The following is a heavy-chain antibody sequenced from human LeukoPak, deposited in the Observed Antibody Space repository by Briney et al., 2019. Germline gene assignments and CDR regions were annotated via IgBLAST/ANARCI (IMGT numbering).Heavy chain of an antibody. Sequence: VSVKVSCKASGYTFTTYDIYWVRQATGQGLEWMGGMSPDSGNKGYAQKFQGRVTITRNNSISTAFMELSGLRSEDTGVYYCARGPGAIRLWGQGTLVTVSS. CDR1: GYTFTTYD. J-gene: IGHJ4*02. CDR2: MSPDSGNK. CDR3: ARGPGAIRL. V-gene: IGHV1-8*03. D-gene: IGHD3-10*01.